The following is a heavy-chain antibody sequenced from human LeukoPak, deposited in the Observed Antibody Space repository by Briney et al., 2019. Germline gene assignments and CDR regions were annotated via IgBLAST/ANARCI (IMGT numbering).Heavy chain of an antibody. V-gene: IGHV3-30*02. CDR3: AKDTPHSKYYYDSSGHSDY. J-gene: IGHJ4*02. CDR1: GFTFSSYG. D-gene: IGHD3-22*01. Sequence: GGSLRLSCAASGFTFSSYGMHWVRQAPGKGLEWVAFIRYDGSNKYYADSVKGRFTISRDNSKNTLYLQMNSLRAEDTAVYYCAKDTPHSKYYYDSSGHSDYWGQGTLVTVSS. CDR2: IRYDGSNK.